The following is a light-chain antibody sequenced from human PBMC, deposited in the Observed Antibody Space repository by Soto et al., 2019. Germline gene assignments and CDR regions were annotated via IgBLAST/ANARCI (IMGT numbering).Light chain of an antibody. V-gene: IGKV3-20*01. CDR2: GAF. CDR3: HQYSSSPAT. CDR1: QGVSTN. Sequence: EIVMTQSPVTLSVSPGERATLSCRASQGVSTNLAWFQQKPGQSPRLLIFGAFSRATGIPDRFSGSGSGTDFTLTISRLEPEDFAVYYCHQYSSSPATFGQGTKVDIK. J-gene: IGKJ1*01.